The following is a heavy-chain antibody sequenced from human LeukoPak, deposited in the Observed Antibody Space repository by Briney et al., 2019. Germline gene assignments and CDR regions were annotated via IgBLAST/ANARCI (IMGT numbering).Heavy chain of an antibody. CDR2: ISCSTVST. CDR1: ALTFSNYA. J-gene: IGHJ4*02. V-gene: IGHV3-23*01. Sequence: GGSLRLSCATSALTFSNYAMTWVRQAPGKGLEWVSAISCSTVSTYYADSVKGRFIISRDNSKNTLYLQMNSMRAEDTAVYYCAKASRWYYFDCWGQGTLVTVSS. CDR3: AKASRWYYFDC. D-gene: IGHD6-13*01.